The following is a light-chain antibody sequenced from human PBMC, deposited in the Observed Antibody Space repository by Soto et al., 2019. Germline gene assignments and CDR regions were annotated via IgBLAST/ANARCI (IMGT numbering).Light chain of an antibody. CDR1: QSVSSN. J-gene: IGKJ1*01. CDR2: GAS. Sequence: IVLTQSPGTLSVSPGESATLSCRARQSVSSNLAWYQQKPGQAPRLLIYGASTRATGIPGRFSGSGSGTEFTLAISSLQPDDFAPYYCQHYNSYSEAIAQGTKVDIK. V-gene: IGKV3D-15*01. CDR3: QHYNSYSEA.